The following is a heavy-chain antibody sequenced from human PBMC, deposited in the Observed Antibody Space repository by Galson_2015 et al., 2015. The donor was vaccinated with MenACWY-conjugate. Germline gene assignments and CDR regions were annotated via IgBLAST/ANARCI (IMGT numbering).Heavy chain of an antibody. J-gene: IGHJ6*02. CDR1: GFTFGDYA. CDR2: IRTKPFGGTT. CDR3: ARGHYGMDV. Sequence: SLRLSCAASGFTFGDYAMSWFRQAPGKGLEWVSFIRTKPFGGTTDYAASVKGRFTISRDNAKNSMYLEMNSLRVEDTAVYSCARGHYGMDVWGQGTLVTVSS. V-gene: IGHV3-49*03.